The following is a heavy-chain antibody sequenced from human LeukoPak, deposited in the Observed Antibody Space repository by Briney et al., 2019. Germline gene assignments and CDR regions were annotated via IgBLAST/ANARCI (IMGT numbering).Heavy chain of an antibody. V-gene: IGHV3-30-3*01. J-gene: IGHJ4*02. CDR2: ISYDGSNK. D-gene: IGHD2-15*01. Sequence: GGSLRLSCAASGFTFSSYAMHWVRLAPGKGLEWVAVISYDGSNKYYADSVKGRFTISRDNSKNTLYLQMNSLRAEDTAVYYCARDRGGCSGGSCSYYFDYWGQGTLVTVSS. CDR3: ARDRGGCSGGSCSYYFDY. CDR1: GFTFSSYA.